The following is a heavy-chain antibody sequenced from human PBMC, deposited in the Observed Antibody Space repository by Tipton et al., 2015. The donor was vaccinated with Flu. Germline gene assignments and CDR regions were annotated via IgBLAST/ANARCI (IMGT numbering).Heavy chain of an antibody. D-gene: IGHD3-3*01. CDR1: GGTFSSYA. CDR2: IIPIFGTA. Sequence: QSGAEVKKPGSSVKVSCKASGGTFSSYAISWVRQAPGQGLEWMGGIIPIFGTANYAQKFQGRVTITADKSTSTAYMELSSLRSEDTAVYYCARIAGITIFGVVITIDYWGQGTLVTVSS. CDR3: ARIAGITIFGVVITIDY. J-gene: IGHJ4*02. V-gene: IGHV1-69*06.